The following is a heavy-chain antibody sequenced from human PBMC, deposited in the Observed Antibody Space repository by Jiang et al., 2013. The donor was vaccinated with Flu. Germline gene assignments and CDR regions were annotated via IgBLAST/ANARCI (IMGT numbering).Heavy chain of an antibody. CDR2: IIPIFGTA. D-gene: IGHD1-26*01. Sequence: SGAEVKKPGSSVKVSCKASGGTFSSYAISWVRQAPGQGLEWMGGIIPIFGTANYAQKFQGRVTITADESTSTAYMELSSLRSEDTAVYYCARGTFGGATHGYYYMDVWGKGTTVTVSS. V-gene: IGHV1-69*01. CDR1: GGTFSSYA. CDR3: ARGTFGGATHGYYYMDV. J-gene: IGHJ6*03.